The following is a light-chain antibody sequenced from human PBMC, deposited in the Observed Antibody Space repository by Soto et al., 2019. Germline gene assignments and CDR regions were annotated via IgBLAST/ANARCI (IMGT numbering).Light chain of an antibody. CDR3: LQDFNYPWT. J-gene: IGKJ1*01. CDR2: ATS. CDR1: QDIRSD. Sequence: AIQVTQSPSSLSAPVGDRVTITCRASQDIRSDLGWYQQKPGKAPKLLIFATSTLQSGVPSRFSGTGSGTDFTLTISSLQPEDFATYYCLQDFNYPWTFGQGTKVDIK. V-gene: IGKV1-6*01.